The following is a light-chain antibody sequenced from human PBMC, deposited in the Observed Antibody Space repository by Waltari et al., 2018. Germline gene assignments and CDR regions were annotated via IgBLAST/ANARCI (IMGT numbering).Light chain of an antibody. CDR3: NSYAGSNSVL. Sequence: QSALTQPPSASGSPGHSVPISCTGTSSQVGCYNCVSWYQQPPGKAPKRMIYDVSKRPSGVPDRFSGSKSGNTAYLTVSGLQAEDEADYYCNSYAGSNSVLFGAGTKLTVL. CDR1: SSQVGCYNC. J-gene: IGLJ2*01. CDR2: DVS. V-gene: IGLV2-8*01.